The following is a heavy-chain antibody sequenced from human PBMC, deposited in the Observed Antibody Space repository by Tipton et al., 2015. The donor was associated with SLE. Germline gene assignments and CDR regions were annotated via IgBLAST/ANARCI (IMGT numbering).Heavy chain of an antibody. CDR3: AREQYVLLWLTGAFDI. CDR2: INHSGST. D-gene: IGHD3-10*01. CDR1: GGSISSYY. V-gene: IGHV4-34*01. Sequence: TLSLTCTVSGGSISSYYWSWIRQPPGKGLEWIGEINHSGSTNYNPSLKSRVTISVDTSKNQFSLKLSSVTAADSAVYFCAREQYVLLWLTGAFDIWGQGTTVTVSS. J-gene: IGHJ3*02.